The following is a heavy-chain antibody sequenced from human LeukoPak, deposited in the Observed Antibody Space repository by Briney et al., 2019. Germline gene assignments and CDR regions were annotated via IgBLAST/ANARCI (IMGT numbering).Heavy chain of an antibody. V-gene: IGHV3-48*01. CDR3: VKINRRDGYNYDSFDY. J-gene: IGHJ4*02. D-gene: IGHD5-24*01. CDR1: GFPFSTYS. CDR2: SSSSGRAI. Sequence: PGGSLRLSCAASGFPFSTYSMHWVRQTPGKGLEWVSYSSSSGRAIYYADSVKGRFTISRDNSKNTLYLQMNSLRAEDTAVYYCVKINRRDGYNYDSFDYWGQGTLVAVSS.